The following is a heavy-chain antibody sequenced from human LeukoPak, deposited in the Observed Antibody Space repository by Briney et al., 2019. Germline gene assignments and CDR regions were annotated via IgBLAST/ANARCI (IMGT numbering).Heavy chain of an antibody. CDR3: ARHIAARPEAGLHYYYYMDV. CDR2: IYYSGST. V-gene: IGHV4-39*01. Sequence: KSSETLSLTCTVSGGSISSSSYYWGWIRQPPGKGLEWIGSIYYSGSTYYNPSLKSRVTISVDTPKNQFSLKLSSVTAADTAVYYCARHIAARPEAGLHYYYYMDVWGKGTTVTVSS. J-gene: IGHJ6*03. D-gene: IGHD6-6*01. CDR1: GGSISSSSYY.